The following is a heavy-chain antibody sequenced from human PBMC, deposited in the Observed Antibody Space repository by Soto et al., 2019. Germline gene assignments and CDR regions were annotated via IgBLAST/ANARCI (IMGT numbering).Heavy chain of an antibody. CDR3: ARASDFQGPQNFDY. V-gene: IGHV6-1*01. CDR2: TYYRSKWYN. Sequence: SETLSLTCAISGDSVSSNSAAWNWIRQSPSRGLEWLGRTYYRSKWYNDYAVSVKSRITINPDTSKNQFSLQLNSVNPEDTAVYFCARASDFQGPQNFDYWGQGTLVTISS. CDR1: GDSVSSNSAA. J-gene: IGHJ4*02.